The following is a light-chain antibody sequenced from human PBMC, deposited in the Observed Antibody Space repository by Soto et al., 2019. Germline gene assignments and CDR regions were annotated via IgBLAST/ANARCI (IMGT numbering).Light chain of an antibody. CDR2: AAS. J-gene: IGKJ3*01. CDR3: QQSYSTPFT. V-gene: IGKV1-39*01. CDR1: QSISSH. Sequence: DIQMTQSPSSLSASVGDRVTITCRASQSISSHLNWYQQKPGKAPKLLIYAASSLQSGVPSRFSGSGSRTDFTLTISSLQPEDFATYYCQQSYSTPFTFGPGTKVDIK.